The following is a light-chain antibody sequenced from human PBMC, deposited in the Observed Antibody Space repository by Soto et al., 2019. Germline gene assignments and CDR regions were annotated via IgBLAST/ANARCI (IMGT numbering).Light chain of an antibody. V-gene: IGKV3-20*01. CDR2: VAS. Sequence: EIVLTQSPGTLSLSPGEPATLSCRASQTVTSYFAWYQLKPGQAPRLLIYVASSRATGIPDRFSGSGSGTDFTLTISGLEPEDFAVYYCQQYCYSPRTFGQGTKVEIK. J-gene: IGKJ1*01. CDR1: QTVTSY. CDR3: QQYCYSPRT.